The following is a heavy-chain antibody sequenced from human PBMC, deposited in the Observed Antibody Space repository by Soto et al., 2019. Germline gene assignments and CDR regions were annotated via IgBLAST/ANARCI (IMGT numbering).Heavy chain of an antibody. V-gene: IGHV1-2*04. CDR3: ARAYGRRIEVFDS. CDR2: SNPNSGGT. J-gene: IGHJ3*02. D-gene: IGHD2-21*01. CDR1: GYTVTGHY. Sequence: AAMPVSFKASGYTVTGHYIYLGRQAPGQRLEWMGWSNPNSGGTNYAQKVQGWVTMTRDTSISTAYIELNRLRSDDTAVYYWARAYGRRIEVFDSWGQGTRVTVSS.